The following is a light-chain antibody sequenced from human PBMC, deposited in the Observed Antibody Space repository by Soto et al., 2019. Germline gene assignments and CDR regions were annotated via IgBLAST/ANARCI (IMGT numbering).Light chain of an antibody. Sequence: DMQMTQSPSTLSASLGDRVTITCRASQSISSWLAWYQQKPGKAPKLLIYDASSLESGVPSRFSGSGSGTEFTLTISSLQPDDFATYYCQQYNSYSSTFGQGTRLEIK. CDR2: DAS. J-gene: IGKJ5*01. V-gene: IGKV1-5*01. CDR1: QSISSW. CDR3: QQYNSYSST.